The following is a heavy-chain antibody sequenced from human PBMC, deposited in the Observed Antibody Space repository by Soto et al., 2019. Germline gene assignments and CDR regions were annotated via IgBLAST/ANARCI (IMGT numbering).Heavy chain of an antibody. D-gene: IGHD6-13*01. CDR2: ISYDGSNK. V-gene: IGHV3-30-3*01. J-gene: IGHJ4*02. Sequence: GGSLRLSCAASGFTFSSYAMHWVRQAPGKGLEWVAVISYDGSNKYYADSVKGRFTISRDNSKNTLYLQMNSLRDEDTAVYYCAREDWQQLAAFDYWGQGTLVTVSS. CDR3: AREDWQQLAAFDY. CDR1: GFTFSSYA.